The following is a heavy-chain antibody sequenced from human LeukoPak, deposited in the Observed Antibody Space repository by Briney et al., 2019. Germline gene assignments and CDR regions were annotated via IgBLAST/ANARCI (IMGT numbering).Heavy chain of an antibody. D-gene: IGHD6-13*01. V-gene: IGHV3-48*01. CDR2: ISSSSSTI. Sequence: GGSLRLSCAASGFTFSTYSLNWVRQAPGKGLEWVSYISSSSSTIYYADSVKGRFTISRDNAKNPLYLQMSSLRADDTAVYYCAREYCSSVGRAFDIWGQGTMVTVSS. CDR1: GFTFSTYS. CDR3: AREYCSSVGRAFDI. J-gene: IGHJ3*02.